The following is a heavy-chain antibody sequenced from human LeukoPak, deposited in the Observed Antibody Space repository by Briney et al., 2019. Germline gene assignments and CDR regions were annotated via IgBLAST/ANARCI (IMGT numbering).Heavy chain of an antibody. Sequence: GGSLRLSCVASGFAFSNYNMNWVRQAPGKGLEWVSSITSSSSYMYYADSVKGRFTISRDNAKNSLYLQMNRLRVEDTAVYYCARDGSTVTHFFDYWGQGTLLTVSS. CDR2: ITSSSSYM. V-gene: IGHV3-21*01. D-gene: IGHD4-17*01. J-gene: IGHJ4*02. CDR3: ARDGSTVTHFFDY. CDR1: GFAFSNYN.